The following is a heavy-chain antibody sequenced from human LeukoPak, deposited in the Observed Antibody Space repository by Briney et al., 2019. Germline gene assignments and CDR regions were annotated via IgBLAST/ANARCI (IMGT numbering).Heavy chain of an antibody. D-gene: IGHD2-15*01. J-gene: IGHJ5*02. V-gene: IGHV1-2*04. CDR2: INPNSGGT. Sequence: GASVKVSFKASGYTFTGYYMHWVRQAPGQGLEWMAWINPNSGGTNYAQKFQGWVTMTRDTSISTAYMELSRLRSDDTAVYYCARGYCSGGGCYNNWFDPWGQGTLVTVSS. CDR3: ARGYCSGGGCYNNWFDP. CDR1: GYTFTGYY.